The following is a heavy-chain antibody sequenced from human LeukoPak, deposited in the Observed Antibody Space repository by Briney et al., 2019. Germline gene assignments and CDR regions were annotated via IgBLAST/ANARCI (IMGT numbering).Heavy chain of an antibody. J-gene: IGHJ4*02. CDR3: AREGTYGDSEVFDY. D-gene: IGHD4-17*01. V-gene: IGHV4-31*03. CDR2: IYYSGNT. CDR1: GGPISSGGYY. Sequence: SQTLSLTCTVSGGPISSGGYYWTWIRQHPGKGLEWIGYIYYSGNTYYNPSLKGRVTISVDTSKNQFSLKLSSVTAADTAVYYCAREGTYGDSEVFDYWGQGTLVTVSS.